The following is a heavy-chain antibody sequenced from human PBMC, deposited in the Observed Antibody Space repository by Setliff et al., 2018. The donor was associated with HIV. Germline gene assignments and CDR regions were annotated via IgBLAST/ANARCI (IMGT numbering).Heavy chain of an antibody. D-gene: IGHD5-12*01. V-gene: IGHV3-43*02. CDR1: GFTFSSYV. J-gene: IGHJ4*02. Sequence: PGGSLRLSCAATGFTFSSYVLHWVRQAPGKGLEWVAVMSTGDMTYYADSVKGRFTISRDNSKNSLYLQMNSLTTEDTGLYYCAKDGWGYDYVGAYYFDYWGQGTPVTVSS. CDR2: MSTGDMT. CDR3: AKDGWGYDYVGAYYFDY.